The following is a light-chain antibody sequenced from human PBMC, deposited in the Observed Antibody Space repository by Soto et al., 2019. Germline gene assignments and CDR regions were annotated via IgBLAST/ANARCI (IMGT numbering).Light chain of an antibody. CDR2: GAS. J-gene: IGKJ1*01. V-gene: IGKV3-20*01. Sequence: EIVLTQSPGTLSLSPGERATLSCRASQSVSSSYLAWYQQKPGQAPRLLIYGASSRATGYPDRFSGSGSGTDFTITISRLEPEDFAVYYCQQYGSSSVTFGQGTKVEIK. CDR3: QQYGSSSVT. CDR1: QSVSSSY.